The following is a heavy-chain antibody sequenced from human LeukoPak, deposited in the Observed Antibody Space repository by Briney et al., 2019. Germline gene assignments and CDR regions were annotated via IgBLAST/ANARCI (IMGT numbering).Heavy chain of an antibody. Sequence: SETLSLTCAVYGGSFSGYYWSWIRQPAGKGLEWIGRIYTSGSTNYNPSLKSRVTISVDTSKNQFSLKLSSVTAADTAVYYCARDLSGGCSGGSCYGDYFDYWGQGTLVTVSS. D-gene: IGHD2-15*01. CDR3: ARDLSGGCSGGSCYGDYFDY. CDR2: IYTSGST. J-gene: IGHJ4*02. CDR1: GGSFSGYY. V-gene: IGHV4-4*07.